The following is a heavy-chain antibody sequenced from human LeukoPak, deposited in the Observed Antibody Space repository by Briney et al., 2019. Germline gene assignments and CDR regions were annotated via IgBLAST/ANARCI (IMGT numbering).Heavy chain of an antibody. J-gene: IGHJ4*02. CDR3: ASWDILTGPFDH. CDR2: ISSSSSYI. Sequence: GGSLRLSCAASGFTFSSYSMNWVRQAPGKGLEWVSSISSSSSYIYYADSVKGRFTISRDNAKNSLYLQMNSLRAEDTAVYYCASWDILTGPFDHWGQGTLVTVSS. D-gene: IGHD3-9*01. CDR1: GFTFSSYS. V-gene: IGHV3-21*01.